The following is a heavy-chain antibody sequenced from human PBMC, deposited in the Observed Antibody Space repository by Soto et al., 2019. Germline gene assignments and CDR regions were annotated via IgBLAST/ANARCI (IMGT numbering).Heavy chain of an antibody. V-gene: IGHV3-30*18. CDR3: AKDPEGYSGYNYFDY. CDR1: GFTFRNYG. D-gene: IGHD5-12*01. Sequence: GGSLRLSCVASGFTFRNYGMHWVRQAPGKGLEWVAVVSYSGNDKKFADSVKGRFTISRDNSKDTLYLQMNSLRAEDTAVYYCAKDPEGYSGYNYFDYWGQGTLVTVSS. J-gene: IGHJ4*02. CDR2: VSYSGNDK.